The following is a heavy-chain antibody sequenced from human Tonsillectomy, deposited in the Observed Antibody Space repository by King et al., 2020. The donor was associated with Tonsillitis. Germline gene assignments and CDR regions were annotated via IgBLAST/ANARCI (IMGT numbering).Heavy chain of an antibody. Sequence: HVQLQQWGAGLLKPSETLSLTCAVYGGSFSGYYWSWIRQPPGKGLEWIGEINHSGSTNYNPSLKSRVTISVDTSKNQFSLKLSSVTAADTAVYYCARGGIVAVPAAMRRYYYYGMDVWGQGTTVTVSS. D-gene: IGHD2-2*01. CDR1: GGSFSGYY. J-gene: IGHJ6*02. CDR2: INHSGST. CDR3: ARGGIVAVPAAMRRYYYYGMDV. V-gene: IGHV4-34*01.